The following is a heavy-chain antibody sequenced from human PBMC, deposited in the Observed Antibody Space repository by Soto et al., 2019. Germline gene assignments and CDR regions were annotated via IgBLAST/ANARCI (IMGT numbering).Heavy chain of an antibody. J-gene: IGHJ6*02. D-gene: IGHD3-16*01. V-gene: IGHV3-9*01. Sequence: EMPLVESGGGLVQPGMSLRLSCAASGFTFDDYAMYWVRQVPGKGLEWVSGISWNSGRIGYADSVKGRFTISRDNAKNSLYLQMNSLRPEDTALYYCTKASLWGGDGYNSYYYNAMDVWGQGTTVTVSS. CDR2: ISWNSGRI. CDR1: GFTFDDYA. CDR3: TKASLWGGDGYNSYYYNAMDV.